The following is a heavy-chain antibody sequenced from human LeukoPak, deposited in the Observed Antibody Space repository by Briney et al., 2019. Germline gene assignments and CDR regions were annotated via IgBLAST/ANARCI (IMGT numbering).Heavy chain of an antibody. CDR1: GFTFSSYS. D-gene: IGHD6-19*01. Sequence: PGGSLRLSCAASGFTFSSYSMNWVRQAPGKGLEWVSYISSSSSTIYYADSVKGRFTISRDNAKNSLYLQMNSLRAEDTALYYCAKDGAVADLYYYYGMDVWGQGTTVTVSS. CDR3: AKDGAVADLYYYYGMDV. V-gene: IGHV3-48*04. CDR2: ISSSSSTI. J-gene: IGHJ6*02.